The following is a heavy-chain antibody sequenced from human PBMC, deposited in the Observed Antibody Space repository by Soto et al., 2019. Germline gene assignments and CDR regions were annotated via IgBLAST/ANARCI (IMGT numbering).Heavy chain of an antibody. J-gene: IGHJ4*02. CDR1: GGTFSSYA. CDR2: IIPIFGTA. Sequence: SVKVSCKASGGTFSSYAISWVRQAPGQGLEWMGGIIPIFGTANYAQKFQGRVTITADESTSTAYMELSSLRSEDTAVYYCARVAPLAGTFYFDYCGQGTLVTVSS. D-gene: IGHD6-19*01. CDR3: ARVAPLAGTFYFDY. V-gene: IGHV1-69*13.